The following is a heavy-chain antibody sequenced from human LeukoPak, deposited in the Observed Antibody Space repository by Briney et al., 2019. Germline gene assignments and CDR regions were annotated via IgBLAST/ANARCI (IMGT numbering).Heavy chain of an antibody. D-gene: IGHD1-26*01. CDR2: ISPDGSTT. CDR1: GFGFSAFW. J-gene: IGHJ4*01. V-gene: IGHV3-74*03. Sequence: GESLRLSCAASGFGFSAFWMHWVRQIPGKGLVWVSRISPDGSTTTYADSVTGRFTISRDNVKNTMYLQMNSLRAEDTAVYYCISDSEGRSGGDDWGQGTQVTVSS. CDR3: ISDSEGRSGGDD.